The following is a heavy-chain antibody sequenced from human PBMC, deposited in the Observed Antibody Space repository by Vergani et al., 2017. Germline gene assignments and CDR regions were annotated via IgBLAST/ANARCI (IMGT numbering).Heavy chain of an antibody. CDR3: AKDLPTAFFDY. V-gene: IGHV3-15*01. Sequence: EVQLVESGGGLVKPGGSLRLSCAASGFTFSNAWMSWVRQAPGKGLEWVGRIKSKTDGGTTDYAAPVKGRFTISRDDSKNTLYLQMNSLRAEDTAVYYCAKDLPTAFFDYWGQGTLVTVSS. D-gene: IGHD4-17*01. CDR1: GFTFSNAW. J-gene: IGHJ4*02. CDR2: IKSKTDGGTT.